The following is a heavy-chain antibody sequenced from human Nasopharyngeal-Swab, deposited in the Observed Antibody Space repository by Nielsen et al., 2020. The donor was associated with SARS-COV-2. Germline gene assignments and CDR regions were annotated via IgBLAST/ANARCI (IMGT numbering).Heavy chain of an antibody. CDR1: GFTFRSYA. D-gene: IGHD2-15*01. V-gene: IGHV3-23*01. CDR2: ISGSDYTT. Sequence: GESLKISCAASGFTFRSYAISWVRQAPGEGLEWVSVISGSDYTTYYADSVKGRFTISRDNARNSLYLQMNSLRAEDTAVYYCATEEDLYWSAGGCYSIYAMDVWGQGTTVTVSS. CDR3: ATEEDLYWSAGGCYSIYAMDV. J-gene: IGHJ6*02.